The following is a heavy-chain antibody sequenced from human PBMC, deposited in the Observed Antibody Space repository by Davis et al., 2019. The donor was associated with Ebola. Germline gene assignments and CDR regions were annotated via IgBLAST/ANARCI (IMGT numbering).Heavy chain of an antibody. J-gene: IGHJ6*02. Sequence: PGGSLRLSCAASGFTFSSYWMSWVRQAPGKGLEWVANIKQDGSEKYYVDSVKGRFTISRDNAKNSLYLQMNSLRAEDTAVYYCARGYPIYSSSGYYGMDVWGQGTTVTVSS. CDR1: GFTFSSYW. V-gene: IGHV3-7*03. CDR2: IKQDGSEK. CDR3: ARGYPIYSSSGYYGMDV. D-gene: IGHD6-13*01.